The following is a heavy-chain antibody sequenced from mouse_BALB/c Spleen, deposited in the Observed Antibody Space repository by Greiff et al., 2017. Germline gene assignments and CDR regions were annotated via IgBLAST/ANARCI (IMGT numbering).Heavy chain of an antibody. CDR1: GYSFTSYW. D-gene: IGHD1-2*01. V-gene: IGHV1S56*01. Sequence: QVQLQQPGAELVRPGASVKLSCKASGYSFTSYWMNWVKQRPGQGLEWIGWIYPGDGSTKYNEKFKGKATLTADKSSSTAYMQLSSLTSENSAVYFCARAAGPNLDYWGQGTTLTVSS. J-gene: IGHJ2*01. CDR3: ARAAGPNLDY. CDR2: IYPGDGST.